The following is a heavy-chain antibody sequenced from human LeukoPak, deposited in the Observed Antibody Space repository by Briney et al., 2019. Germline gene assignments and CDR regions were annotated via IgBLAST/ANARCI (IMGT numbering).Heavy chain of an antibody. D-gene: IGHD2-15*01. J-gene: IGHJ4*02. V-gene: IGHV4-59*08. CDR3: ARLRRVDYFDY. CDR2: MYYSGSA. CDR1: GDSISPCY. Sequence: SETLSLTCTVCGDSISPCYWSWIRQPPGKGLEWIGYMYYSGSADYNPSLKSRVTISVDTSKNQFSLKLSSVTAADTAVYHCARLRRVDYFDYWGQGTLVTVSS.